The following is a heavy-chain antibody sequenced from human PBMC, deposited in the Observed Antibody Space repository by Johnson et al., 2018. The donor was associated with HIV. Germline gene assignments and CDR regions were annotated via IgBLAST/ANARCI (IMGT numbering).Heavy chain of an antibody. J-gene: IGHJ3*02. CDR3: ARDSSNSFRFEMYAFDI. CDR2: ISYDGTNK. Sequence: VQLVESGGGVVQPGGSLRLSCAASGFTFSSYAMHWVRQAPGEGLEWVAVISYDGTNKYYADSVKGRFTISRDNSKNTLYLQMNSLRPEDTAVYYCARDSSNSFRFEMYAFDIWGQGTMVTVSS. V-gene: IGHV3-30-3*01. D-gene: IGHD6-6*01. CDR1: GFTFSSYA.